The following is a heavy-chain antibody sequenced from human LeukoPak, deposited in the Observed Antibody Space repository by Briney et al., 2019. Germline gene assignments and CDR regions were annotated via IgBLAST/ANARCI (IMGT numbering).Heavy chain of an antibody. J-gene: IGHJ5*02. CDR2: ISSSSSYI. D-gene: IGHD2-2*02. V-gene: IGHV3-21*01. CDR1: GFTFCSYS. CDR3: ARGSRDIVVVPAAIDWFDP. Sequence: GGSLRLSCAASGFTFCSYSMNWVRQAPGKGLEWVSSISSSSSYIYYADSVKGRFTISRDNAKNSLYLQMNSLRAEDTAVYYCARGSRDIVVVPAAIDWFDPWGQGTLVTVSS.